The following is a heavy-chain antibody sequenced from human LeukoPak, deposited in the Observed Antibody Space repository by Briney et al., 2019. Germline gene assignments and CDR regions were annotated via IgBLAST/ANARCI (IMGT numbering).Heavy chain of an antibody. CDR3: ARDRPPLGWELPCMDV. V-gene: IGHV3-21*01. CDR1: GFTFSSYA. J-gene: IGHJ6*02. CDR2: ISSSSSYI. Sequence: AGGSLRLSCAASGFTFSSYAMSWVRQAPGKGLEWVSSISSSSSYIYYADSVKGRFTISRDNAKNSLYLQMNSLRAEDTAVYYCARDRPPLGWELPCMDVWGQGTTVTVSS. D-gene: IGHD1-26*01.